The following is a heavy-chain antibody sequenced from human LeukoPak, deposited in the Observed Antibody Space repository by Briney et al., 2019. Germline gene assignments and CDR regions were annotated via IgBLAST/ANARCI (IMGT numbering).Heavy chain of an antibody. Sequence: SETLSLTCTVSGGSISSGSYDRSWIRQPAGKGLEGIGRIYTSGSNNYNTSLKSRVTISVATYKNQFSLKLSSVTAADTAVYYCARDPYSSSNGYCGQGALVTVSS. CDR3: ARDPYSSSNGY. J-gene: IGHJ4*02. CDR1: GGSISSGSYD. CDR2: IYTSGSN. V-gene: IGHV4-61*02. D-gene: IGHD6-13*01.